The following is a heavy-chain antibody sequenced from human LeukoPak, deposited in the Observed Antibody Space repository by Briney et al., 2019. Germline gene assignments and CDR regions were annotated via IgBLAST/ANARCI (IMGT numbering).Heavy chain of an antibody. D-gene: IGHD3-10*01. J-gene: IGHJ5*02. V-gene: IGHV4-59*08. CDR2: IYYSGST. CDR3: ARHGEYYYGSGPQGWFDP. Sequence: SETLSLTCTVSGGSISSYYWSWIRQPPGKGLEWIGYIYYSGSTNYNPSLKSRVTISVDTSKNQLSLKLSSVTAADTAVYYCARHGEYYYGSGPQGWFDPWGQGTLVTVSS. CDR1: GGSISSYY.